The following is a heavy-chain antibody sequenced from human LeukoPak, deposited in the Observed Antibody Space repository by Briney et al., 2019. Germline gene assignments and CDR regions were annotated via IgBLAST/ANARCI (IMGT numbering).Heavy chain of an antibody. Sequence: SETLSLTCTVYGGSFTGYSWSWIRQPPGKGLEWIGKITHSGSTNYNPSLKSRVTISVDTSKNQFSLKLSSVTAADTAVYYCARNRRYYDTRGYYYYYYMDVWGKGTTVTISS. CDR2: ITHSGST. V-gene: IGHV4-34*01. D-gene: IGHD3-22*01. J-gene: IGHJ6*03. CDR1: GGSFTGYS. CDR3: ARNRRYYDTRGYYYYYYMDV.